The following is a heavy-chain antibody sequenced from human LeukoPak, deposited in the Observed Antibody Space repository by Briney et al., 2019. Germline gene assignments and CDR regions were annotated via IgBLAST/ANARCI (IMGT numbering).Heavy chain of an antibody. V-gene: IGHV3-21*01. CDR1: GFTFSSYS. J-gene: IGHJ4*02. CDR3: ARGVHDLFH. Sequence: GGSLRLSCAASGFTFSSYSMNRVRQAPGQGLEWVSSISGSSSYIYYADSVKGRFTISRDNAKNSLYLQMNSLRAEDTAVYYCARGVHDLFHWGQGTLVTVSS. D-gene: IGHD1-1*01. CDR2: ISGSSSYI.